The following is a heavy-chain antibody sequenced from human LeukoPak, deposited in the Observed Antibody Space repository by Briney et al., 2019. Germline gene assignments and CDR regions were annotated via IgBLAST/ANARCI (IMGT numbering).Heavy chain of an antibody. D-gene: IGHD5-18*01. V-gene: IGHV1-18*01. CDR2: ISVYNGNT. Sequence: ASVKVSCKASGYTFSSYGISWVRQAPGQGLEWMGWISVYNGNTDYAQKLQGRVTMTTDTSMSTAYMELRSLISDDTAVYYCARDVARGYTYGHLQDYWGQGTLVTVSS. J-gene: IGHJ4*02. CDR1: GYTFSSYG. CDR3: ARDVARGYTYGHLQDY.